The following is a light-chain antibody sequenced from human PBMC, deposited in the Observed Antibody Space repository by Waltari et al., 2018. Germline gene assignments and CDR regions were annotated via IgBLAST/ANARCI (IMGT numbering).Light chain of an antibody. J-gene: IGKJ4*01. CDR3: QQFDTPLS. V-gene: IGKV1-33*01. CDR2: DAS. CDR1: QDIRNY. Sequence: DIQMTQSPPSLSASVGDRVPITCQASQDIRNYLNWYQQKAGKAPKLLIYDASKLETGVPSRFSGSGSGTDFTFTISSMQPEDIATYYCQQFDTPLSFGVGTKVEIK.